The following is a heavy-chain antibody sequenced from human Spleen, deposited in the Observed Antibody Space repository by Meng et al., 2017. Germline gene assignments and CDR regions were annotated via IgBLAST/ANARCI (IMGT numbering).Heavy chain of an antibody. V-gene: IGHV3-21*01. CDR1: GFTFSSTN. D-gene: IGHD6-19*01. CDR3: ARDRMAVAGTYFQH. Sequence: GESLKISCEASGFTFSSTNMNWVRQAPGKGLEWVSSISSSSSYIFYADSLKGRFTISRDNAKNSLYLQMNSLRAEDTAVYYCARDRMAVAGTYFQHWGQGTLVTVSS. CDR2: ISSSSSYI. J-gene: IGHJ1*01.